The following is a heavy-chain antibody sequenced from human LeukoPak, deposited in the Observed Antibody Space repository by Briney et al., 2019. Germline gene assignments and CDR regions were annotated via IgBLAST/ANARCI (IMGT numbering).Heavy chain of an antibody. CDR1: GYTFTSYG. Sequence: ASVKVSCKASGYTFTSYGISWVRQAPGQGLEWMGWISAYNGNTNYAQKLQGRVTMTTDTSTSTAYMELRSLRSDDTAVYYCARDANYYDSSGLGNNWFDPWGQGTLVTVSS. V-gene: IGHV1-18*01. D-gene: IGHD3-22*01. CDR3: ARDANYYDSSGLGNNWFDP. J-gene: IGHJ5*02. CDR2: ISAYNGNT.